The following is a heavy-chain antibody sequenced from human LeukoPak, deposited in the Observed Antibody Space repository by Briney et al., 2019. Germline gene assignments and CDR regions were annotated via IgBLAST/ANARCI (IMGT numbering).Heavy chain of an antibody. D-gene: IGHD6-13*01. CDR2: ISSSGSTI. J-gene: IGHJ4*02. CDR3: ARVGTPTHSSSWFWYYFDY. CDR1: GFTFSDYY. Sequence: PGGSLRLSCAASGFTFSDYYMSWIRQAPGKGLEWVSYISSSGSTIYYADSVKGRFTISRDNAKNSLYLQMNSLRAEDTAVYYCARVGTPTHSSSWFWYYFDYWGQGTLVTVSS. V-gene: IGHV3-11*01.